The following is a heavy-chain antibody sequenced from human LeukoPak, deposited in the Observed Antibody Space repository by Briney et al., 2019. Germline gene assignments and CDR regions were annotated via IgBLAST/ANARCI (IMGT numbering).Heavy chain of an antibody. J-gene: IGHJ4*02. D-gene: IGHD4-23*01. Sequence: SETLSLTCTVSGGSISSSSYYWGWVRQPPGKRPEWIGTSYYSGTTYYNPSLKSRVTVSVDTSKNQFSLRLSSVTAADTAVYFCARYVVTRGYSFDYWGQGTLVTVSS. CDR3: ARYVVTRGYSFDY. V-gene: IGHV4-39*01. CDR2: SYYSGTT. CDR1: GGSISSSSYY.